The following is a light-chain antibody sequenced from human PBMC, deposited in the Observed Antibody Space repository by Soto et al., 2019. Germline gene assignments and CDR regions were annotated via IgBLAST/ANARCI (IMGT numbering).Light chain of an antibody. CDR2: DAY. Sequence: EIVLTQSPATLSLSPGERVTLSCRASQGVGSTLAWYRQQPGQAPRLLIYDAYIRATGVPARFSGSGSGTEFTLTISSLQSEDFAVYYCHQYNNWPRTFGQGTKVDIK. V-gene: IGKV3-15*01. J-gene: IGKJ1*01. CDR1: QGVGST. CDR3: HQYNNWPRT.